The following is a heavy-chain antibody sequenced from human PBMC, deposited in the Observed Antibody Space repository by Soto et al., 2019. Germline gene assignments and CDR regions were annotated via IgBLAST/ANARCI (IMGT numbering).Heavy chain of an antibody. J-gene: IGHJ6*02. CDR2: INPDNGDT. Sequence: ASVKVSCKASGYTFTGHYMHWVRQAPGQGLEWMGWINPDNGDTNYAQKSQGRVTMTRDTSISTAYMELSRLRSDDTDVVYWARERRNGLDVWGQGTMVTVSS. CDR3: ARERRNGLDV. V-gene: IGHV1-2*02. CDR1: GYTFTGHY.